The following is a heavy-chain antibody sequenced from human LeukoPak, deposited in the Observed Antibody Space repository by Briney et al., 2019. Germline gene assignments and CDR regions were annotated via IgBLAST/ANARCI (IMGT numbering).Heavy chain of an antibody. J-gene: IGHJ6*03. Sequence: PSETLSLTCTVSGYSISSNYYWGWIRQPPGNGLKWIGSISHRGSTYYNPSLKSQVTISVDTSKNQFSLKLSSVPAADTAVYYCARMRQNYYYYIDVWGKGTTVTVSS. CDR3: ARMRQNYYYYIDV. CDR2: ISHRGST. CDR1: GYSISSNYY. V-gene: IGHV4-38-2*02.